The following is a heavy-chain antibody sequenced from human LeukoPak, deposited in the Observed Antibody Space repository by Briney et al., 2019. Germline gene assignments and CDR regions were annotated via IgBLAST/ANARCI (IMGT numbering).Heavy chain of an antibody. CDR2: TYYRSKWYN. CDR1: GDSVSSNSAA. J-gene: IGHJ3*02. CDR3: ARDSIGGTRSSTSNAFDI. Sequence: SQTLSLTCAISGDSVSSNSAAWNWIRQSPSRGLEWLGRTYYRSKWYNDYAVSVKSRITINPDTSKNQFSLQLNSVTPEDTAVYYCARDSIGGTRSSTSNAFDIWGQGTMVTVSS. D-gene: IGHD2-2*01. V-gene: IGHV6-1*01.